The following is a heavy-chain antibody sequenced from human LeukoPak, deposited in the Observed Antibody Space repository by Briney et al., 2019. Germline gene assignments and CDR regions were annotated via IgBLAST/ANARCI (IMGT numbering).Heavy chain of an antibody. D-gene: IGHD6-13*01. CDR1: GVSISIYY. CDR3: ARDEIAAAGTSFHHYFDY. CDR2: IDHTGST. Sequence: SETLSLTCTVSGVSISIYYWNWIRQPPGKGLEWIGYIDHTGSTNYNPSLNSRVTISRDTSKNQFSLKLSSVTAADTAVYYCARDEIAAAGTSFHHYFDYWGQGTLVTVSS. J-gene: IGHJ4*02. V-gene: IGHV4-59*01.